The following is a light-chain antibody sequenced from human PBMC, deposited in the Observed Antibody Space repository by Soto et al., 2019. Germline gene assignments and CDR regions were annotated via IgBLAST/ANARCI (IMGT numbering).Light chain of an antibody. CDR2: ASS. J-gene: IGKJ3*01. CDR3: QQDNVTPFT. Sequence: DIQVTQSPSSLSASVGDRVTITCRTSQTVSSNLNWYQRKPGKAPSLLIYASSTLQGGVQSRFIGSGSETEFTLTISSLQPEDFATYYCQQDNVTPFTFGPGTKVHI. CDR1: QTVSSN. V-gene: IGKV1-39*01.